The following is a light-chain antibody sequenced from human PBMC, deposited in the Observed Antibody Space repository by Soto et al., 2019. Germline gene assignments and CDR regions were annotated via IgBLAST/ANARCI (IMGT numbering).Light chain of an antibody. CDR2: DPS. CDR1: QSINNW. J-gene: IGKJ1*01. Sequence: DLQMTQSHSTLSASVGDRVTITCRASQSINNWLAWYQQKPGKAPKILIYDPSSLQCVVASRFSGSRSGTEFTLTISSLQPDDFATYSCHQYDTYPRTFGQGTQVEIK. V-gene: IGKV1-5*01. CDR3: HQYDTYPRT.